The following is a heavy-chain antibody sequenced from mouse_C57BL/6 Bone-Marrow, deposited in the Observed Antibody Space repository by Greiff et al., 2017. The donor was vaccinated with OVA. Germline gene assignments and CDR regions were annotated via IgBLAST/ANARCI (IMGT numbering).Heavy chain of an antibody. V-gene: IGHV7-3*01. CDR1: GFTFTDYY. J-gene: IGHJ2*01. Sequence: EVHLVESGGGLVQPGGSLSLSCAASGFTFTDYYMSWVRQPPGKALEWLGFIRNKANGYTTASSASVKCRFTISRDNSQSILYLQMNALRAEDSATYYCARSPYGYCFDYWGQGTTLTVSS. CDR3: ARSPYGYCFDY. D-gene: IGHD2-2*01. CDR2: IRNKANGYTT.